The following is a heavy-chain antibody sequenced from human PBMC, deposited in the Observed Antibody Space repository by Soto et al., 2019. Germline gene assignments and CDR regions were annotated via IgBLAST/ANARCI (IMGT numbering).Heavy chain of an antibody. D-gene: IGHD5-18*01. CDR1: GGSISNYH. Sequence: SETLSLTCNVSGGSISNYHWSWIRQPPGKGLEWIGYINNSGSTNYNPSLKSRVTISVDTSNNQISLKLSSVTAADTAVYYCARGRIQLWYPFDYWGQGTLVTVS. CDR3: ARGRIQLWYPFDY. J-gene: IGHJ4*02. V-gene: IGHV4-59*01. CDR2: INNSGST.